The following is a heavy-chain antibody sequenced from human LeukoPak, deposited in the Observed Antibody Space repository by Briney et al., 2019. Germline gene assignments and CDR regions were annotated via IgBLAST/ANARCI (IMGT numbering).Heavy chain of an antibody. CDR1: GYSLTELS. D-gene: IGHD1/OR15-1a*01. CDR3: AAGEWEQLLNY. V-gene: IGHV1-24*01. Sequence: ASVKVSCKGSGYSLTELSMHWVRQAPGKGPECMGGFDPADGEIIYPQKFQGRVTMTEDTSSDTAYMELSGLRFEDTAVYYCAAGEWEQLLNYWGQGTLVTVSS. J-gene: IGHJ4*02. CDR2: FDPADGEI.